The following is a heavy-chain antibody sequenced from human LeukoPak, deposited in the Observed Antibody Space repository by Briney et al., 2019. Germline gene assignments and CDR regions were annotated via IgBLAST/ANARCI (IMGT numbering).Heavy chain of an antibody. Sequence: GASVKVSCKASGYNFNSLDINWVRQAPGQGLEWMGWMSPNNDDTGHAQKFQGRVTFTRNTAISTVYMELSSLRSEDTAVYYCARGVDAGVDYWGQGTLVTVSS. J-gene: IGHJ4*02. CDR2: MSPNNDDT. D-gene: IGHD7-27*01. V-gene: IGHV1-8*03. CDR3: ARGVDAGVDY. CDR1: GYNFNSLD.